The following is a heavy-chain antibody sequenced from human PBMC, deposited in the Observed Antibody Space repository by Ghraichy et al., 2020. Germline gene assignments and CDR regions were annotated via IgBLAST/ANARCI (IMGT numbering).Heavy chain of an antibody. CDR3: AKYYYDSSGYSDY. V-gene: IGHV3-23*01. Sequence: GESLNISCAASGFTFNNYAMSWVRQAPRKGLDWVSAISGSGAYTYYTDSVKGRFTISRDNSKNTLFLQMNSLRAEDTAVYYCAKYYYDSSGYSDYWGQGTLVTVSS. CDR1: GFTFNNYA. CDR2: ISGSGAYT. J-gene: IGHJ4*02. D-gene: IGHD3-22*01.